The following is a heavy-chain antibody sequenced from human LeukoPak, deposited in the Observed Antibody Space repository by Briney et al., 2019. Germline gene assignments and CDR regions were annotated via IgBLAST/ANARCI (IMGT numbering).Heavy chain of an antibody. CDR3: ARDGYSSGCDYYYYYYMDD. Sequence: SETLSLTCAVYGGSFSGYYWSWIRQPPGKGLEWIGEINHSGSTNYNPSLKSRVTISVDTSNNQFSLKLSSVTAADTAVYYCARDGYSSGCDYYYYYYMDDWGKGTTVTVSS. CDR2: INHSGST. V-gene: IGHV4-34*01. CDR1: GGSFSGYY. D-gene: IGHD6-19*01. J-gene: IGHJ6*03.